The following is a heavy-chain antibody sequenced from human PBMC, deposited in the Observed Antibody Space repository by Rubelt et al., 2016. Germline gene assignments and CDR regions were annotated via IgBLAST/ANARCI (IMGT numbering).Heavy chain of an antibody. CDR2: ISYDGSNK. CDR3: ARDRGGILDY. J-gene: IGHJ4*02. Sequence: VQLVESGGGLVQPGGSLRLSCAASGFTFSSYSMNWVRQAPGKGLEWVAVISYDGSNKYYADAVEGRFTISRDNSKNTLYRQMNSLGAEDTAVYYCARDRGGILDYWGQGTLVTVSS. CDR1: GFTFSSYS. V-gene: IGHV3-30*03.